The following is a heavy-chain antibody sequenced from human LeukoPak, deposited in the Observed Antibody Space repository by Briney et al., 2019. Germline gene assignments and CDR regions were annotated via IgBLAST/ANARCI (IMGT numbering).Heavy chain of an antibody. D-gene: IGHD3-16*02. Sequence: PGGSLRLSCAASGFTFSSYAMHWVRQAPGKGLEYVSAISSNGGSTYYANSVKGRFTISRDNSKNTLYLQMGSLRAEDTAVYYCASGALSELGELSSTPFDYWGQGTLVTVSS. V-gene: IGHV3-64*01. CDR2: ISSNGGST. J-gene: IGHJ4*02. CDR1: GFTFSSYA. CDR3: ASGALSELGELSSTPFDY.